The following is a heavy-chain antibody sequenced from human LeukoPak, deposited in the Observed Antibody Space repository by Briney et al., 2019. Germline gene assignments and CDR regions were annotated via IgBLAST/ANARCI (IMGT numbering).Heavy chain of an antibody. V-gene: IGHV3-74*01. CDR3: AKDLPAAYFDY. CDR2: INSDGSTT. CDR1: RFIFSSYW. Sequence: GGSLRLSCEASRFIFSSYWMYWVRQTPGKGLVLVSRINSDGSTTSYADSVKGRFTISRDNAKNTLYLQMNSLRAEDTAVYYCAKDLPAAYFDYWGQGTLVTVSS. D-gene: IGHD2-2*01. J-gene: IGHJ4*02.